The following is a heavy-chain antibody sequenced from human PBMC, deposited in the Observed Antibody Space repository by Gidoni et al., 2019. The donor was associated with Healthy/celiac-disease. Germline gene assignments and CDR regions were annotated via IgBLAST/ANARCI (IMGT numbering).Heavy chain of an antibody. CDR1: GFTFSIYG. D-gene: IGHD4-17*01. CDR2: IRYDGSNK. J-gene: IGHJ4*02. Sequence: QVQLVESGGGVVQPGGSLRLSCAASGFTFSIYGMHWVRQAPGKGLEWVAFIRYDGSNKYYADSVKGRFTISRDNSKNTLYLQMNSLRAEDTAVYYCAKGYPLYGGNPSPFDYWGQGTLVTVSS. CDR3: AKGYPLYGGNPSPFDY. V-gene: IGHV3-30*02.